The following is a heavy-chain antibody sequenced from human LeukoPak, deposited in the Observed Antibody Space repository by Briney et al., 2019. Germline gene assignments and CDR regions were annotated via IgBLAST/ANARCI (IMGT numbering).Heavy chain of an antibody. Sequence: ASVKVSCKASGHTFTGYYMHWVRQAPGQGPEWMGWINPNNGGTNYAQKFQGRVTMTRDTSVSTAYVELRRLRSDDTAIYYCATSMNGFSSGSYYFDYWGREPWSPSPQ. V-gene: IGHV1-2*02. J-gene: IGHJ4*02. CDR2: INPNNGGT. CDR1: GHTFTGYY. CDR3: ATSMNGFSSGSYYFDY. D-gene: IGHD3-22*01.